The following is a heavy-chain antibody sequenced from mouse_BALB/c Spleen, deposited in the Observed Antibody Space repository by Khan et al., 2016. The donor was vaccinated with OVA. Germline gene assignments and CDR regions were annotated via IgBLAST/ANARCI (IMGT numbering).Heavy chain of an antibody. CDR3: ARRTTEYAMDY. CDR2: INPRSGYT. V-gene: IGHV1-4*01. CDR1: GYTFTSHT. D-gene: IGHD2-14*01. Sequence: VKLLESGAELARPGASVKMSCKASGYTFTSHTMHWVKQRPGQGLEWIGYINPRSGYTNYNQKFNDKATLTADKSSSTAYMQLSSLTSEDSAVYYCARRTTEYAMDYWGQGTSVTVSS. J-gene: IGHJ4*01.